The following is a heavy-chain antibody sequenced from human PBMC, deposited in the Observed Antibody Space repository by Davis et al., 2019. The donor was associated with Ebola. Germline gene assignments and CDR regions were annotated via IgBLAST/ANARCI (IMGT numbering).Heavy chain of an antibody. CDR1: GFTVSSNY. J-gene: IGHJ3*02. V-gene: IGHV3-53*01. Sequence: GESLKISCAASGFTVSSNYMSWVRQAPGKGLEWVSVIYSGGSTYYADSVKGRFTISRDNSKNTLYLQMNSLRAEDTAVYYCARDRSSWEPNAFDIWGQGTMVTVSS. CDR2: IYSGGST. CDR3: ARDRSSWEPNAFDI. D-gene: IGHD6-13*01.